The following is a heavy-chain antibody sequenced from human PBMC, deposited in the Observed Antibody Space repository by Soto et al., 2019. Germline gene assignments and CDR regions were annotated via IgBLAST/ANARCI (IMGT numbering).Heavy chain of an antibody. D-gene: IGHD3-10*01. J-gene: IGHJ3*02. Sequence: SEALSVTCTVSGGSISRGGYYWSWIRQHPGKGLEWIGYIYYSGSTYYNPSLKSRVTISVDTSKNRFSLKLSSVTAADTAVYYCARSVGGDDDAFDIWGQGTMVTVSS. V-gene: IGHV4-31*03. CDR3: ARSVGGDDDAFDI. CDR2: IYYSGST. CDR1: GGSISRGGYY.